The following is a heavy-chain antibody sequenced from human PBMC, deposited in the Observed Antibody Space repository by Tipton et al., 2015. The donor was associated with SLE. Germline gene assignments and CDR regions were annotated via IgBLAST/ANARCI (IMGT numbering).Heavy chain of an antibody. J-gene: IGHJ3*02. CDR2: ISYDGSNK. D-gene: IGHD2-2*01. V-gene: IGHV3-30-3*01. CDR3: AKDLPVVVPAAPGAFDI. Sequence: SLRLSCAASGFTFSSYAMHWVRQAPGKGLEWVAVISYDGSNKYYADSVKGRFTISGDNSKNTLYLQMNSLRAEDTAVYYCAKDLPVVVPAAPGAFDIWGQGTMVTVSS. CDR1: GFTFSSYA.